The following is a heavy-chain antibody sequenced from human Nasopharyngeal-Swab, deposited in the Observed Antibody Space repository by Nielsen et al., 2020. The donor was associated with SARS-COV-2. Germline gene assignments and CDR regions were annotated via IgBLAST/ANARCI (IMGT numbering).Heavy chain of an antibody. J-gene: IGHJ4*02. CDR2: TRKRGNTYAT. D-gene: IGHD1-26*01. CDR3: SRWEGGAYFDY. Sequence: WIRQPPGKGLEWVGRTRKRGNTYATECAASVKGRFTISRVDSRNSLYLHMSGLTTEDTAVYYCSRWEGGAYFDYWGQGTLVTVSS. V-gene: IGHV3-72*01.